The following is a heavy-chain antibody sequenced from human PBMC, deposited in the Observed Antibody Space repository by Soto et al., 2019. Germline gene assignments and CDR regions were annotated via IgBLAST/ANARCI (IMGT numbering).Heavy chain of an antibody. J-gene: IGHJ6*02. CDR2: IYYSGST. CDR3: ARDLGLRGGGDYGMDV. CDR1: GGSISSYY. V-gene: IGHV4-59*01. Sequence: PSETLSLTCTVSGGSISSYYWSWIRQPPGKGLEWIGYIYYSGSTNYNPSLKSRVTISVDTSNNQFSLKLSSVTAADTAVYYCARDLGLRGGGDYGMDVWGQGTTVTVSS. D-gene: IGHD3-16*01.